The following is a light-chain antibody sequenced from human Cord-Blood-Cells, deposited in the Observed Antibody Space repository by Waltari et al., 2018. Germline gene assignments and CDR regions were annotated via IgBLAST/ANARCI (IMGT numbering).Light chain of an antibody. J-gene: IGLJ1*01. CDR2: DVS. CDR1: SSDVGGSNY. Sequence: QSALTQPASVSGSPGPSITISCTGTSSDVGGSNYVSWYQQHPGKAPKLMIYDVSNWPEGVSNRFSASKSGNTASLTISGLQAEDKADYYCSSYTSSSPYVFGTGTKVTVL. CDR3: SSYTSSSPYV. V-gene: IGLV2-14*01.